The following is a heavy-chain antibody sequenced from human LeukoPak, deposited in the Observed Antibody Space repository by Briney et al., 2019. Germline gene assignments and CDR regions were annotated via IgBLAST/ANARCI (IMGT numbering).Heavy chain of an antibody. CDR1: GFTFSSYA. V-gene: IGHV3-23*01. D-gene: IGHD2-2*01. Sequence: GGSLRLSCTASGFTFSSYAMSWVRQAPGKGLEWVSALSGSGGNTYYADSVKGRFTISRDNSKNTLYLQMNSLRAEDTAKYYCAKVASLCTSTSCVRGGFDYWGQGTLVTVSS. J-gene: IGHJ4*02. CDR3: AKVASLCTSTSCVRGGFDY. CDR2: LSGSGGNT.